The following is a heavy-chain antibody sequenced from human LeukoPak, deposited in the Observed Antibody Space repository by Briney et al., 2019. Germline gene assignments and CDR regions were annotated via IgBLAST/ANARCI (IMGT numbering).Heavy chain of an antibody. J-gene: IGHJ4*02. CDR1: GFTVSSNY. CDR2: IYSGGST. CDR3: ARDRGNYGLDY. D-gene: IGHD4-11*01. V-gene: IGHV3-66*02. Sequence: GGPLRLSCAASGFTVSSNYMSWVRQAPGKGLEWVSVIYSGGSTYYADSVKGRFTISRDNSKNTLYLQMNSLRAEDTAVYYCARDRGNYGLDYWGQGTLVTVSS.